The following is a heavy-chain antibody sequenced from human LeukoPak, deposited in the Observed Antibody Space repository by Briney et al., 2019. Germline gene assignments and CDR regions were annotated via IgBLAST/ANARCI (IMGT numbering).Heavy chain of an antibody. J-gene: IGHJ4*02. D-gene: IGHD6-19*01. V-gene: IGHV4-34*01. CDR3: ASIPVDY. CDR1: GGSFSGYY. Sequence: SETLSLTCAVYGGSFSGYYWSWIRQPPGKGLEWIGEINHSGSTNYNPSLKSRATISVDTSKNQFSLKLSSVTAADTAVYYCASIPVDYWGQGTLVTVSS. CDR2: INHSGST.